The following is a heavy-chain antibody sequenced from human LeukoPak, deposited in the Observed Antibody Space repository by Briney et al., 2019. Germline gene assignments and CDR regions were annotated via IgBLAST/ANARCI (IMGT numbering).Heavy chain of an antibody. CDR2: IYYSGST. CDR1: GGSISSYY. V-gene: IGHV4-59*08. CDR3: ASHGYAEDPFED. D-gene: IGHD5-12*01. Sequence: PSETLSLTCTVSGGSISSYYWNWIRQPPGKGLEWIGYIYYSGSTNYNPSLKSRVTISVDTSKNQFSLKLTSVTAADTAVYFCASHGYAEDPFEDWGQGALVTVSA. J-gene: IGHJ4*02.